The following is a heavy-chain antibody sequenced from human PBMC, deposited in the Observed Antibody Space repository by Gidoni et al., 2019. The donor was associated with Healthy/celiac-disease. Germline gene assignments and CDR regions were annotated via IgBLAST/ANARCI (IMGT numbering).Heavy chain of an antibody. Sequence: QVQLVESGGGVVQPGRSLRLSCAASGFTFRSYAMHWVRQAPGKGLEWVAVISYDGSNKYYADSVKGRFTISRDNSKNTLYLQMNSLRAEDTAVYYCARSKDTAMPPYYFDYWGQGTLVTVSS. V-gene: IGHV3-30*01. CDR3: ARSKDTAMPPYYFDY. CDR2: ISYDGSNK. CDR1: GFTFRSYA. D-gene: IGHD5-18*01. J-gene: IGHJ4*02.